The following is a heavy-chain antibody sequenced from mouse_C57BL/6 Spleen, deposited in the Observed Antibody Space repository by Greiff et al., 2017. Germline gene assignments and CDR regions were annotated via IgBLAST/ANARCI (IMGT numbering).Heavy chain of an antibody. CDR2: IYPRDGST. CDR3: ARGDTTVVDWYFDV. J-gene: IGHJ1*03. D-gene: IGHD1-1*01. V-gene: IGHV1-85*01. Sequence: VQLVESGPELVKPGASVKLSCKASGYTFTSYDINWVKQRPGQGLEWIGWIYPRDGSTKYNEKFKGKATLTVDTSSSTAYMELHSLTSEDSAVYFCARGDTTVVDWYFDVWGTGTTVTVSS. CDR1: GYTFTSYD.